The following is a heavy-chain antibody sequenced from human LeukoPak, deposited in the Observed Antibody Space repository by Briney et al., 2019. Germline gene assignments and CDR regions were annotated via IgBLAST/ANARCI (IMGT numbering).Heavy chain of an antibody. Sequence: PSETLSLTCVVSRYSINSAYYWGWIRQPPGKGLEWIGTIYHSGSTYYNPSLKSRVTISVDTSKNQFSLKLSSVTAADTAVYYCARKKGYYDYVWGSYRYTGNAFDIWGQGTMVTVSS. V-gene: IGHV4-38-2*01. CDR2: IYHSGST. CDR1: RYSINSAYY. D-gene: IGHD3-16*02. J-gene: IGHJ3*02. CDR3: ARKKGYYDYVWGSYRYTGNAFDI.